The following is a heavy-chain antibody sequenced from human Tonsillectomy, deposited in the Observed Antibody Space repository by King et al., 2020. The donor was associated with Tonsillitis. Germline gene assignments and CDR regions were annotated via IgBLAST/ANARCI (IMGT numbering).Heavy chain of an antibody. CDR2: ISSDGSKK. Sequence: VQLVESGGGVVQPGRSLRLSCAASGFPFSSYGIHWVRQAPGKGLEWVAVISSDGSKKYYADSVRGRFTISRDNSKNTLYLQMNSLRADDTAVYYCAKARQWLVHFDYWGQGTLVTVSS. D-gene: IGHD6-19*01. CDR1: GFPFSSYG. CDR3: AKARQWLVHFDY. J-gene: IGHJ4*02. V-gene: IGHV3-30*18.